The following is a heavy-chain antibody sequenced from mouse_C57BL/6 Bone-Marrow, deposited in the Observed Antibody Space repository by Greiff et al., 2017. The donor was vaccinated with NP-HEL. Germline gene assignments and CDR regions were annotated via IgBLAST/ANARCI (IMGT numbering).Heavy chain of an antibody. CDR1: GYTFTSYW. V-gene: IGHV1-55*01. CDR3: ARGIYDGYYWFAY. J-gene: IGHJ3*01. CDR2: IYPGSGST. D-gene: IGHD2-3*01. Sequence: QVQLKQSGAELVKPGASVKMSCKASGYTFTSYWITWVKQRPGQGLEWIGDIYPGSGSTNYNEKFKSKATLTVDTSSSTAYMQLSSLTSEDSAVYYCARGIYDGYYWFAYWGQGTLVTVSA.